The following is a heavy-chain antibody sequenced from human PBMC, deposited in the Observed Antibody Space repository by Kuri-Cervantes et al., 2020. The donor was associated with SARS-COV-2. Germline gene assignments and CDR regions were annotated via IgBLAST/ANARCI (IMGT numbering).Heavy chain of an antibody. Sequence: GGSLRLSCAAAGFTFSSYGMHWVRQAPGKWLEGVAVISYDGSNKYYADSVKGRFTISRDNSKNTLYLQMNSMRAEDAAVYYCAKDQSARYYDSSGLFDYWGQGTLVTVSS. D-gene: IGHD3-22*01. V-gene: IGHV3-30*18. J-gene: IGHJ4*02. CDR1: GFTFSSYG. CDR3: AKDQSARYYDSSGLFDY. CDR2: ISYDGSNK.